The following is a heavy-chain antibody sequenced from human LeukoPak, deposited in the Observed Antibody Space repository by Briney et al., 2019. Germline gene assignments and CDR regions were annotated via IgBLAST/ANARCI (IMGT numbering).Heavy chain of an antibody. CDR2: IYYSGST. J-gene: IGHJ4*02. V-gene: IGHV4-39*07. Sequence: PSETLSLTCTVSGGSISSSSYYWGWIRQPPGKGLEWIGSIYYSGSTYYNPSLKSRVTISVDTSKNQFSLKLSSVTAADTAVYYCARAQDYGLRQFDYWGQGTLVTVSS. D-gene: IGHD4-17*01. CDR1: GGSISSSSYY. CDR3: ARAQDYGLRQFDY.